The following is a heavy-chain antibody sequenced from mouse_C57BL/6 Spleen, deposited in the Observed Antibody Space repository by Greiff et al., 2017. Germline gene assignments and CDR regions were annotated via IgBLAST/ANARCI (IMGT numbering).Heavy chain of an antibody. J-gene: IGHJ2*01. V-gene: IGHV1-69*01. D-gene: IGHD1-1*01. CDR3: ARPSLRYYFDY. CDR2: IDPSDSYT. CDR1: GYTFTSYW. Sequence: VKLQQPGAELVMPGASVKLSCKASGYTFTSYWMHWVKQRPGQGLEWIGEIDPSDSYTNYNQKFKGKSTLTVDKSSSTAYMQLSSLTSEDSAVYYCARPSLRYYFDYWGQGTTLTVSS.